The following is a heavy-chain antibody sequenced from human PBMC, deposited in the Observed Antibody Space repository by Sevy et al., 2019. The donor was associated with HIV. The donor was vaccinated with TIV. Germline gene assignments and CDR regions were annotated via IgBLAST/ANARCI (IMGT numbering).Heavy chain of an antibody. V-gene: IGHV4-59*01. CDR2: IYYSGST. CDR3: ARVYCSGGSCYSKRGRDAFDI. Sequence: SETLSLTCTVSGGSISSYYWSWIRQPPGKGLEWIGYIYYSGSTNYNPSLKSRVTISVDTSKNQFSLKLSSVTAADTAVYYCARVYCSGGSCYSKRGRDAFDIWGQGTMVTVSS. J-gene: IGHJ3*02. CDR1: GGSISSYY. D-gene: IGHD2-15*01.